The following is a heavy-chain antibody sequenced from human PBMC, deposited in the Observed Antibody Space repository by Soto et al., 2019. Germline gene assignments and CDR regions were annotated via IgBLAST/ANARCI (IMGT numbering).Heavy chain of an antibody. Sequence: QVQLQESGPGLVKPSETLSLTCTVPGGSVNIGTYYWRWIRQPPGEGLEWIGFIPYSGSTNSNPSLQSRVTMSVDTSKNQFSLKLTSVNAADTAVYYCTRGGDAYKNGHWGQGTLVTGSS. D-gene: IGHD2-21*01. CDR2: IPYSGST. V-gene: IGHV4-61*01. CDR3: TRGGDAYKNGH. CDR1: GGSVNIGTYY. J-gene: IGHJ4*02.